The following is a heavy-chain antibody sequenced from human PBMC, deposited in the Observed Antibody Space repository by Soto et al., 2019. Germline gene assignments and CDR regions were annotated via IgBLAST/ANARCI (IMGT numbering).Heavy chain of an antibody. CDR1: GFTFSSYS. D-gene: IGHD3-3*01. CDR2: ISGSGGST. V-gene: IGHV3-23*01. CDR3: AKALSSDYDFWSGYYTHAFDI. J-gene: IGHJ3*02. Sequence: GGSLRLSCAASGFTFSSYSMNWVRQAPGKGLEWVSAISGSGGSTYYADSVKGRFTISRDNSKNTLYLQMNSLRAEDTAVYYCAKALSSDYDFWSGYYTHAFDIWGQGTMVTVSS.